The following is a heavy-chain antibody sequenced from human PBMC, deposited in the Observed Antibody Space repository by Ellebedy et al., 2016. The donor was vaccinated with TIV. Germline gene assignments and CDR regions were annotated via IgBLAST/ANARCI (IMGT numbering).Heavy chain of an antibody. Sequence: PGGSLRLSCAASGFTFSSYWMSWVRQAPGKGLEWVANIKQDGSGKYYVDSVKGRFSISRDNAKNELYLQMNSLRAEDTAVYYCAKDRIVGARKFDDWGQGTLVTVSS. D-gene: IGHD1-26*01. V-gene: IGHV3-7*03. J-gene: IGHJ4*02. CDR3: AKDRIVGARKFDD. CDR1: GFTFSSYW. CDR2: IKQDGSGK.